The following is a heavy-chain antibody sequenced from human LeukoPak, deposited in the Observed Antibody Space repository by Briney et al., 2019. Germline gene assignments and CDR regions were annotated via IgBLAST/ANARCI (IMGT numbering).Heavy chain of an antibody. J-gene: IGHJ4*02. D-gene: IGHD3-10*01. V-gene: IGHV4-59*02. CDR1: GASVSSSH. CDR2: VDYNGST. CDR3: ARRGRGGTIDY. Sequence: SETLSLTCTVSGASVSSSHWNWIRQSPEKGLEWIANVDYNGSTKYNPSLRGRGTMTLDTSKNQFSLKLSSVTAADTAVYYCARRGRGGTIDYWGQGNLVTVSS.